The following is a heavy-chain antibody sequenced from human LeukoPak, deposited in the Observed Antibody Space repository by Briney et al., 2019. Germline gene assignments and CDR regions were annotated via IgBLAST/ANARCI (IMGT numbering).Heavy chain of an antibody. CDR1: GGSISSSSYY. D-gene: IGHD3-10*01. J-gene: IGHJ3*02. V-gene: IGHV4-39*01. CDR2: IYYSGST. CDR3: ARHLYVSGSLLTRDDAFYI. Sequence: SETLSLTCTVSGGSISSSSYYWGWIRQPPGKGLEWIGSIYYSGSTYYNPSLKSRVTISVNTSKNQFSLKLSSVTAADTAVYYCARHLYVSGSLLTRDDAFYIWGQGTMVTVSS.